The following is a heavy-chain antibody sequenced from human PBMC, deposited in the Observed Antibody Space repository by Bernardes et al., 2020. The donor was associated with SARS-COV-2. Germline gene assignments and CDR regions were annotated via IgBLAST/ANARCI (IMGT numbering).Heavy chain of an antibody. Sequence: SETLSLTCTVSDGSFSSGDFYWSWLRQHPGKGLEWIGYIYHSGSTYYNPSLKSRVSISVDTAKNQFFLKLSSVTAADTAVYYCARGGYYYDSSVKGWFDPWGQGTPVTVSS. CDR2: IYHSGST. CDR3: ARGGYYYDSSVKGWFDP. D-gene: IGHD3-22*01. CDR1: DGSFSSGDFY. V-gene: IGHV4-31*03. J-gene: IGHJ5*02.